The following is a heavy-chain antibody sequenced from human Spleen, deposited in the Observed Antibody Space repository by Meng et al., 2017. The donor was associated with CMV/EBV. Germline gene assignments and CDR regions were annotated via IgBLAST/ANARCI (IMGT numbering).Heavy chain of an antibody. CDR3: ARAYWNYDWLYYYYGMDV. CDR2: ISSSGRNI. CDR1: GFTFSDYY. J-gene: IGHJ6*02. Sequence: GESLKISCAASGFTFSDYYMSWIRQAPGKGLEWVTYISSSGRNIYHADSVKGRFTISRDNAKNSLYLQMNSLRAEDTAVYYCARAYWNYDWLYYYYGMDVWGQGTTVTVSS. D-gene: IGHD1-7*01. V-gene: IGHV3-11*04.